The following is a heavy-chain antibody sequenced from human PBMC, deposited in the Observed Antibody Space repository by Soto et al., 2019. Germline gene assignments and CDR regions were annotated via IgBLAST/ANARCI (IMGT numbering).Heavy chain of an antibody. CDR2: IYYSGST. J-gene: IGHJ6*03. V-gene: IGHV4-59*08. D-gene: IGHD3-3*01. CDR1: GGSISSYY. Sequence: SETLYLTCTVSGGSISSYYWSWIRQPPGKGLEWIGYIYYSGSTNYNPSLKSRVTISVDTSKNQFSLKLSSVTAADTAVYYCARQARGSYDFWSGYYPNYYYYYYYMDVWGKGTTVTVSS. CDR3: ARQARGSYDFWSGYYPNYYYYYYYMDV.